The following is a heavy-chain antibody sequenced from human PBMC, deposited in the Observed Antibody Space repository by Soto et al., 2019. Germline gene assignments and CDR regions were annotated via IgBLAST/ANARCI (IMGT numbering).Heavy chain of an antibody. CDR2: VYYTGTT. Sequence: NPSETLSLTCTVSGGSIGSYHWSWVRQPPGKGLEWIASVYYTGTTNYNPSLGGRVTISIDAPENQISLKLTSVTAADTAFYYCARDTVLTGMFDLWGQGTLVTVSS. V-gene: IGHV4-59*01. D-gene: IGHD4-17*01. CDR1: GGSIGSYH. J-gene: IGHJ5*02. CDR3: ARDTVLTGMFDL.